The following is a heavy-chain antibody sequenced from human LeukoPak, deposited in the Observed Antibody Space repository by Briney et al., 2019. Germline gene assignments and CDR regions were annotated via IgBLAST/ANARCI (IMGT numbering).Heavy chain of an antibody. CDR3: ARRGYYYGSLDY. Sequence: GESLKISCQVSGYSFSSYWIGWVRQMPGKGLELLGIIYPGDSNTTYSPSFQGQVTISADKSISTAYLQWSSLKASDTAMYYCARRGYYYGSLDYWGQGTPVTVSS. D-gene: IGHD3-10*01. J-gene: IGHJ4*02. CDR2: IYPGDSNT. CDR1: GYSFSSYW. V-gene: IGHV5-51*01.